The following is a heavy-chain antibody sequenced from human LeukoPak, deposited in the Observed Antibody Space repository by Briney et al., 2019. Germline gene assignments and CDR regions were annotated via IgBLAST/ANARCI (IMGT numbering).Heavy chain of an antibody. D-gene: IGHD5-24*01. V-gene: IGHV3-23*01. CDR3: VKRDRGTFDY. J-gene: IGHJ4*02. CDR1: GFTFNTYA. CDR2: IGSRADTT. Sequence: GGSLRLFCAASGFTFNTYAMTWVRQAPGKGLEWVSAIGSRADTTDYADSVKGRFTISRDNSKNMLYLQMNGLRAEDTAVYYCVKRDRGTFDYWGQGTLVTVSS.